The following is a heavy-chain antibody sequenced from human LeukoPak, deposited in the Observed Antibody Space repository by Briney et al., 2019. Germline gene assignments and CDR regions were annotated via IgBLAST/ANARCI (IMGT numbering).Heavy chain of an antibody. CDR3: ARGYSYGPIPFDY. CDR2: IWYDGSNK. J-gene: IGHJ4*02. CDR1: GFTFSSYG. V-gene: IGHV3-33*01. Sequence: GGSLRLSCAASGFTFSSYGMYWVRQAPGKGLEWVAVIWYDGSNKYYADSVKGRFTISRDNSKNTLYLQMNSLRAEDTAVYYCARGYSYGPIPFDYWGQGTLVTVSS. D-gene: IGHD5-18*01.